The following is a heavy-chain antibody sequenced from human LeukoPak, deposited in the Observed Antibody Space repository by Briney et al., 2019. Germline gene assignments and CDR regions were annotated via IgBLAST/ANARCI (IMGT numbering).Heavy chain of an antibody. J-gene: IGHJ6*03. CDR3: AGSGPYYYHYLDV. D-gene: IGHD3-10*01. Sequence: PSETLSRTCTVSGYSITSGYYWVWIRQPPGKGLEWIGAVYHSGSTYYNSSLKSRVAMSVATSKNLFSLNLYSVHAPATAVYFCAGSGPYYYHYLDVWGKGTTVTVSS. CDR2: VYHSGST. CDR1: GYSITSGYY. V-gene: IGHV4-38-2*02.